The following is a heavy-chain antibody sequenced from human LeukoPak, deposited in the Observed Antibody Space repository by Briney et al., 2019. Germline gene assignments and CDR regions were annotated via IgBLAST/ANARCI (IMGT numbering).Heavy chain of an antibody. Sequence: GGSLRLSCAASGFTVSSNYMSWVRQAPGKGLEWVSVIYSGGSTYYADSVKGRFTISRDNSKNTLYLQMNSLRAEDTAVYYCARDFRPRYYYDSSGYWSWFDPWGQGTLVTVSS. CDR3: ARDFRPRYYYDSSGYWSWFDP. CDR1: GFTVSSNY. D-gene: IGHD3-22*01. J-gene: IGHJ5*02. V-gene: IGHV3-66*02. CDR2: IYSGGST.